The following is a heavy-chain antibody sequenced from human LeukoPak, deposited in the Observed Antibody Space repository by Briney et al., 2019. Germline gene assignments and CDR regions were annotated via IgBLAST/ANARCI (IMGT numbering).Heavy chain of an antibody. Sequence: GASVKVSCKASGYTFTSYDINWVRQATGQGLEWMGWMSPNSGNTGYAQKFQGRVTITRNTSISRAYMELSSLRSEDTAVYYCARGRIAVAGTSFDYWGQGTLVTVSS. CDR2: MSPNSGNT. CDR3: ARGRIAVAGTSFDY. CDR1: GYTFTSYD. J-gene: IGHJ4*02. V-gene: IGHV1-8*03. D-gene: IGHD6-19*01.